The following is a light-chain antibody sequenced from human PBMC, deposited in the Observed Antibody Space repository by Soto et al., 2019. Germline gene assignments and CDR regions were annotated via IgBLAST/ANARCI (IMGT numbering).Light chain of an antibody. CDR1: QSISNY. J-gene: IGKJ5*01. CDR3: SQRGNWPH. Sequence: EIVLTQSPATLSLSRGERATLSCRASQSISNYLAWYQHKPGQAPRLLLYDASTRATGIPARFSGSGSGTDFTLTISSLEPEEFPTYFCSQRGNWPHFGQGTRLEIK. CDR2: DAS. V-gene: IGKV3-11*01.